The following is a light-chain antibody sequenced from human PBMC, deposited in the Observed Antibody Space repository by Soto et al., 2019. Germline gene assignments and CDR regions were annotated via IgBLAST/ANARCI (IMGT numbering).Light chain of an antibody. CDR3: SSKTSSTPSVV. J-gene: IGLJ2*01. Sequence: QSALTQPASVSGSPGQSITISCTGTSSDIGSYNYVSWYQQYPGKAPKLMIYDVSNRPSGVSNRFSASKSGNTASLTISGLQAEDEADYYCSSKTSSTPSVVFGGGTKVTVL. CDR1: SSDIGSYNY. V-gene: IGLV2-14*01. CDR2: DVS.